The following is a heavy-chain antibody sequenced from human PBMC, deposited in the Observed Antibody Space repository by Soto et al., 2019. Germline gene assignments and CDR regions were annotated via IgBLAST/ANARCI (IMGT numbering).Heavy chain of an antibody. CDR1: GGTFSSYA. CDR2: INPIFGTP. V-gene: IGHV1-69*06. CDR3: AREGRHFDY. Sequence: SVKVSCKASGGTFSSYAISWVRQAPGQGLEWMGGINPIFGTPHYAQKYQGRVTITADTFTNTAYMELTRLTSDDTAVYFCAREGRHFDYWGQGTLVNVS. J-gene: IGHJ4*02.